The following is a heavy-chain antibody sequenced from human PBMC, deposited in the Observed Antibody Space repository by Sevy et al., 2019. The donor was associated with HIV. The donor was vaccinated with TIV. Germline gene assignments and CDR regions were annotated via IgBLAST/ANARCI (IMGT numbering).Heavy chain of an antibody. D-gene: IGHD1-7*01. CDR3: AKLPSSGWNYLLDY. J-gene: IGHJ4*02. Sequence: GGSLRLSCAASGFIFGDHGMHWVRQAPGKGLEWVAFIRLDGSDRYYADSVKGRFTISRDNSKNTLYLQMNSLRAEDTAVYYCAKLPSSGWNYLLDYWGQGILVTVSS. CDR2: IRLDGSDR. CDR1: GFIFGDHG. V-gene: IGHV3-30*02.